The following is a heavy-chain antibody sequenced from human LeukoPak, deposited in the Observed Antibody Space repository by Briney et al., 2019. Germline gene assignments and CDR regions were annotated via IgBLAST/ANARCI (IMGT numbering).Heavy chain of an antibody. V-gene: IGHV1-18*01. CDR2: ISAYNGNT. Sequence: GASVKVSCKASGYTFTNYGFSWVRQAPGHGLEWMGWISAYNGNTNYEQKLQGRVNMNTDTSTSTDYMELRSLRFDDTAVYYCARDGGITVAADDYWGQGTLVTVSS. D-gene: IGHD6-19*01. CDR1: GYTFTNYG. J-gene: IGHJ4*02. CDR3: ARDGGITVAADDY.